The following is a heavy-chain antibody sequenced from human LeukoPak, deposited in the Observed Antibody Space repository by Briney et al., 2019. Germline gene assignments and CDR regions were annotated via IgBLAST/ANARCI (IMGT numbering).Heavy chain of an antibody. Sequence: GGSLRLSCAASGFTFNGYWMNWVRQAPGKGLVWVSCIKSDGSSTIYADSVKGRFTISRDNAKSTLYLQMNSLRGEDTAMYHCARQDILTAYYGVDSWGQGTLVTVSS. CDR1: GFTFNGYW. D-gene: IGHD3-9*01. J-gene: IGHJ4*02. CDR3: ARQDILTAYYGVDS. CDR2: IKSDGSST. V-gene: IGHV3-74*01.